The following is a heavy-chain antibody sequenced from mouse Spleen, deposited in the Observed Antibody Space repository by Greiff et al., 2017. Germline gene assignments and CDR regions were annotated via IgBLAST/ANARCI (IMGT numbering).Heavy chain of an antibody. Sequence: EVQGVESGGGLVKPGGSLKLSCAASGFTFSSYTMSWVRQTPAKRLEWVATISSGGGNTYYPDSVKGRFTISRDNARNTLYLQMSSLRSEDTAMYYCARHYYDGSYFFAYWGQGTLVTVSA. CDR3: ARHYYDGSYFFAY. V-gene: IGHV5-9*04. D-gene: IGHD1-1*01. J-gene: IGHJ3*01. CDR2: ISSGGGNT. CDR1: GFTFSSYT.